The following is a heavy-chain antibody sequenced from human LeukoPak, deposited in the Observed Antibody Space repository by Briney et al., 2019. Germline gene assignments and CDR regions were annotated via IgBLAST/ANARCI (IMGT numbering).Heavy chain of an antibody. J-gene: IGHJ6*03. CDR3: ARSAEHCNNGVCFTDYYMDV. Sequence: ASVNVSFKASGYTFSGSYIHWVRQAPGQGLEWMGRINPNSGDTNFAQTFQGRVTMTRDTSITTAYMELSSLTSDDTAVYFCARSAEHCNNGVCFTDYYMDVWGKGTTVTVSS. D-gene: IGHD2-8*01. CDR2: INPNSGDT. CDR1: GYTFSGSY. V-gene: IGHV1-2*06.